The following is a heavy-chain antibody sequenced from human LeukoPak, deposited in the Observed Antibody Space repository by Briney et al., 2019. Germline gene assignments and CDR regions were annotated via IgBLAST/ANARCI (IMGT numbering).Heavy chain of an antibody. D-gene: IGHD3-10*01. CDR1: GDSISSYY. CDR3: ARVGTYGSGSYLSWLDY. Sequence: PSETLSLTCTVSGDSISSYYWSWIRQPPGKGLEWMGYIYYSGSTNYNPSLKSRVTISVDTSKNQFSLKLSSVTAADTAVYYCARVGTYGSGSYLSWLDYWGQGTLVTVSS. V-gene: IGHV4-59*01. CDR2: IYYSGST. J-gene: IGHJ4*02.